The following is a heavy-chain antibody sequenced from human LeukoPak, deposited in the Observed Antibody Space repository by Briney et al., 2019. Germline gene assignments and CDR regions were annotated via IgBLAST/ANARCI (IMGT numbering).Heavy chain of an antibody. Sequence: AASVKVSCKASGGTFSSYAISWVRQAPGQGLEWMGRIIPILGIANYAQKFQGRVTITADKSTSTAYMELSSLRSEDTAVYYCARVSAPHYYGSGNLDYWGQGTLVTVSS. CDR2: IIPILGIA. CDR3: ARVSAPHYYGSGNLDY. D-gene: IGHD3-10*01. CDR1: GGTFSSYA. V-gene: IGHV1-69*04. J-gene: IGHJ4*02.